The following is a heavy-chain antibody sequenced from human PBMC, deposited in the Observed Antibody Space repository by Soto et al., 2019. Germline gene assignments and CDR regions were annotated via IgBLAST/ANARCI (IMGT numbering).Heavy chain of an antibody. CDR2: VSPHSGST. J-gene: IGHJ4*02. D-gene: IGHD6-6*01. CDR3: ARAGYSRSWEFDF. V-gene: IGHV1-8*01. Sequence: QVQLVQSGAEVKKPGASLRVSCKASGYTFTTYDINWVRQTPGQGLEWMGWVSPHSGSTGFAQELQGRLTMTTNTTLTTAYLDLITLRSDAAAVFFCARAGYSRSWEFDFWGQGILVTVS. CDR1: GYTFTTYD.